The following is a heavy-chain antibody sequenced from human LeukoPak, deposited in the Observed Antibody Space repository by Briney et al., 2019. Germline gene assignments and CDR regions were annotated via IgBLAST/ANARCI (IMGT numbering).Heavy chain of an antibody. CDR1: GGSISSYY. CDR2: IYYSGST. CDR3: ARVGEEARFDY. Sequence: SETLSLTCTVSGGSISSYYWSWIRQPPGKGLEWIGYIYYSGSTNYNPSLKSRVTISVDTSKNQFSLKLSSVTAADTAVYYCARVGEEARFDYWGQGTLVTVSS. D-gene: IGHD5-12*01. J-gene: IGHJ4*02. V-gene: IGHV4-59*01.